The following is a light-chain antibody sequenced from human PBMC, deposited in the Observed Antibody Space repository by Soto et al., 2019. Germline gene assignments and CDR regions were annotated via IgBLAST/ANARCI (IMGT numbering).Light chain of an antibody. CDR3: SSYAGSNTWV. J-gene: IGLJ3*02. V-gene: IGLV2-8*01. CDR1: SSDVGGYNS. Sequence: QSALTQPPSASGSTGQSVTISCTGTSSDVGGYNSVSWYQQHPGKAPKLMIYEVSKRPSGVPDRFSGSKSGTTASLTVSGLQAEDEADDYCSSYAGSNTWVFGGGTKLTVL. CDR2: EVS.